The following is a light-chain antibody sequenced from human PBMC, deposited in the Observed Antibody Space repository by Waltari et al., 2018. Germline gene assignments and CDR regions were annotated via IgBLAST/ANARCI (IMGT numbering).Light chain of an antibody. CDR2: DVF. Sequence: QSALTQPASVSASPGQSITISCTGTSDDVGGYNFVSWYQQHPGKAPKLFIYDVFKRPSGVFNRFSGSKSLNTASLSISGLQAEDEGVYYCSAYTSWSTVIFGGGTK. CDR3: SAYTSWSTVI. J-gene: IGLJ2*01. CDR1: SDDVGGYNF. V-gene: IGLV2-14*03.